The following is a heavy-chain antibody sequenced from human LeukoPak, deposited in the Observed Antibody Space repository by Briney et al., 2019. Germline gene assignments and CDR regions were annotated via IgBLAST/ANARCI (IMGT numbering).Heavy chain of an antibody. D-gene: IGHD3-10*01. CDR1: GGSISSYY. CDR2: IYHSGST. V-gene: IGHV4-38-2*02. Sequence: SETLSLTCTVSGGSISSYYWGWIRQPPGKGLEWIGSIYHSGSTYYNPSLKSRVTISVDTSKNQFSLKLSSVTAADTAVYYCARDRWYYGQGYLGFDPWGQGTLVTVSS. CDR3: ARDRWYYGQGYLGFDP. J-gene: IGHJ5*02.